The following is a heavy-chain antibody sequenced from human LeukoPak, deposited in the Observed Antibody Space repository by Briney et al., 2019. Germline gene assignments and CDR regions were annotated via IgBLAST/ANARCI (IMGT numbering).Heavy chain of an antibody. CDR2: SGESGGT. D-gene: IGHD1-26*01. CDR3: AKNGQSGFSFDP. J-gene: IGHJ5*02. Sequence: SETLSLTCSVSGDSITGFYWNWIRQSPGKGLEWIGESGESGGTKFNPSLKSRVSISADTSKNQFSLKLRSVTAADTAVYYCAKNGQSGFSFDPWGQGTLVTVSS. CDR1: GDSITGFY. V-gene: IGHV4-34*01.